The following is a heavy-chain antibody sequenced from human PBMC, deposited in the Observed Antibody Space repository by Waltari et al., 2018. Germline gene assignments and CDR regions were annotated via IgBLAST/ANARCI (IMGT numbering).Heavy chain of an antibody. J-gene: IGHJ4*02. CDR1: GGSFSGYY. CDR3: ARGNYCSGGSCPDY. V-gene: IGHV4-34*01. CDR2: INHSGRI. Sequence: QVQLQQWGAGLLKPSETLSLTCAVYGGSFSGYYWSWIRKPPGKGLEWIGEINHSGRINYNPSLKSRVTISIDTSKNQFSLRLTSVTAADTAVYYCARGNYCSGGSCPDYWGQGTLVTVSS. D-gene: IGHD2-15*01.